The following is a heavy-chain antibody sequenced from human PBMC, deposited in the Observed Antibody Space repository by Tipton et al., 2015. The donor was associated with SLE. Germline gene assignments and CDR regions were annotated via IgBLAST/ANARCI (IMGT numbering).Heavy chain of an antibody. Sequence: QLVQSGAEVKKPGESLKISCKGSGYSFTSYWIGWVRQMPGKGLEWMGIIYPGDSDTRYSPSFQGQVTISADKSISTAFLQWSSLEASDTAMYYCARLRDVVGGSEGAYFDSWGQGTLVTVSS. CDR2: IYPGDSDT. J-gene: IGHJ4*02. D-gene: IGHD1-26*01. CDR3: ARLRDVVGGSEGAYFDS. V-gene: IGHV5-51*03. CDR1: GYSFTSYW.